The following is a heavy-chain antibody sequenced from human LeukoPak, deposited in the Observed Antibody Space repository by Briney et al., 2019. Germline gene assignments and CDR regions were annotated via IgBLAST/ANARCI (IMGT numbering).Heavy chain of an antibody. D-gene: IGHD4-23*01. CDR3: AKEHFGGNSLDY. CDR1: GFTFSDYY. CDR2: ISSSGSTI. J-gene: IGHJ4*02. V-gene: IGHV3-11*01. Sequence: GGSLRLSCAASGFTFSDYYMSWIRQAPGKGLEWVSYISSSGSTIYYADSVKGRFTISRDNAKNSLYLQMNSLRAEDTASYYCAKEHFGGNSLDYWGQGTLVTVSS.